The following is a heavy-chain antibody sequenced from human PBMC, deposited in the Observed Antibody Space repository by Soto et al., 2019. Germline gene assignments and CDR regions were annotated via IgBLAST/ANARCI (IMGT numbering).Heavy chain of an antibody. CDR2: ISAYNGNT. D-gene: IGHD2-15*01. CDR1: GYTFTSYG. V-gene: IGHV1-18*01. Sequence: ASVKVSCKASGYTFTSYGISWVRQAPGQGLEWMGWISAYNGNTNYAQKLQGRVTMTTDTSTSTAYMELRSLRSDNTAVYYCARVYSTYYYYYMDVWGKGTTVTVSS. CDR3: ARVYSTYYYYYMDV. J-gene: IGHJ6*03.